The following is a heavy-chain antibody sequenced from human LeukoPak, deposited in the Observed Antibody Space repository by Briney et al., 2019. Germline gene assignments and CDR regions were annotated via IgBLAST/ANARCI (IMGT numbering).Heavy chain of an antibody. Sequence: SETLSLTCAVYGGSFSGYYWSWIRQPPGKGLEWIGEINHSGSTNYDPSLKSRVTISVDTSKNQFSLKLSSVTAADTAVYYCARGGIAVAGNAGYFDYWGQGTLVTVSS. CDR1: GGSFSGYY. CDR2: INHSGST. CDR3: ARGGIAVAGNAGYFDY. V-gene: IGHV4-34*01. D-gene: IGHD6-19*01. J-gene: IGHJ4*02.